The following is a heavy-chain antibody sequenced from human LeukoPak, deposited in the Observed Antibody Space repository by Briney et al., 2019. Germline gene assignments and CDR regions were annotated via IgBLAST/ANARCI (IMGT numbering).Heavy chain of an antibody. CDR3: AKDRVLAYYDSSVYSYFDC. CDR1: GFTFSSYW. Sequence: GGSLRLSCAASGFTFSSYWMSWVRQAPGKGLEWVANIKQDESEKYYVDSVKGRFTISRDNAKNSLYLQMNSLRAEDTAVYYCAKDRVLAYYDSSVYSYFDCWGQGTLVTVSS. V-gene: IGHV3-7*01. D-gene: IGHD3-22*01. CDR2: IKQDESEK. J-gene: IGHJ4*02.